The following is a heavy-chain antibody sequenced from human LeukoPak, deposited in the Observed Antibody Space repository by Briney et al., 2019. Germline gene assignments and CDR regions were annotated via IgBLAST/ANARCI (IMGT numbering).Heavy chain of an antibody. Sequence: SETLSLTCTVSGGSISSSSYYWGWIRQPPGKGLEWIGSIYYSGSTYYNPSLKSRVTISVDTSKNQFSLKLSSVTAADTAVYYCARDREYSSSTTDYWGQGTLVTVSS. D-gene: IGHD6-6*01. CDR3: ARDREYSSSTTDY. CDR1: GGSISSSSYY. V-gene: IGHV4-39*07. J-gene: IGHJ4*02. CDR2: IYYSGST.